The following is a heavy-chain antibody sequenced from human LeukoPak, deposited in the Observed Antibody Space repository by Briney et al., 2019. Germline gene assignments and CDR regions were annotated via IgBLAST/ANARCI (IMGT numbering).Heavy chain of an antibody. CDR3: ARGLYYYDSSGYYAFVY. V-gene: IGHV1-8*01. J-gene: IGHJ4*02. Sequence: GSVNVSCKASGYTLPRYEINWVRPATGHGLEWMGWMNHNSGNTDYAQKFQRRVNMPKNTSISTAYMELRSLRSEDTAVYYCARGLYYYDSSGYYAFVYWGQGTLVTVSS. CDR1: GYTLPRYE. D-gene: IGHD3-22*01. CDR2: MNHNSGNT.